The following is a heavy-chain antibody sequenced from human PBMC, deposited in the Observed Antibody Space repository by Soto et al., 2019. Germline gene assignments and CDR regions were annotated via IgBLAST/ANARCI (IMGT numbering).Heavy chain of an antibody. CDR3: ASGYGALFDY. V-gene: IGHV4-59*08. CDR1: GGSISSYY. J-gene: IGHJ4*02. D-gene: IGHD5-12*01. Sequence: SETLSLTCTVSGGSISSYYWSWIRQPPGKGLEWIGHIYYTGSTNSKPSLKSRVTISVDTSKNQFSLQLSSVTAADTAVYYCASGYGALFDYWGQGTLVTVSS. CDR2: IYYTGST.